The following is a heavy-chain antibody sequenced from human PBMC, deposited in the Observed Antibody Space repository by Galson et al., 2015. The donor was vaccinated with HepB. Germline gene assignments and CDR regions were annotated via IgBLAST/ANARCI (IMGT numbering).Heavy chain of an antibody. CDR3: ARSSSSWTLQLDY. V-gene: IGHV3-23*01. CDR2: ISGSGGST. J-gene: IGHJ4*02. CDR1: GFTFSSYA. Sequence: LRLSCAASGFTFSSYAMSWVRQAPGKGLEWVSAISGSGGSTYYADSVKGRFTISRDNSKNTLYLQMNSLRAEDTAVYYCARSSSSWTLQLDYWGQGTLVTVSS. D-gene: IGHD6-13*01.